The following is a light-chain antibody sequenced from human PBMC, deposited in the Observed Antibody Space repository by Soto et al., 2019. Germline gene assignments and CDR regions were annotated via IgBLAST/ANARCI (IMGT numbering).Light chain of an antibody. CDR2: AAS. J-gene: IGKJ3*01. CDR1: QGISNY. V-gene: IGKV1-27*01. Sequence: DIQMTQSPSSLSASVGDRITITCRATQGISNYLAWYQQKPGKVPKLLIYAASTLQSGVPSRFSGSGSGTDFTLTISSLQPEDVATYYCQRYISAPFTFGPGTNVDIK. CDR3: QRYISAPFT.